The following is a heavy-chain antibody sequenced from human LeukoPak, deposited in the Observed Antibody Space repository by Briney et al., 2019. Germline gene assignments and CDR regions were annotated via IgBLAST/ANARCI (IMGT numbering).Heavy chain of an antibody. CDR1: GGTFSSYA. D-gene: IGHD3-10*01. V-gene: IGHV1-69*13. J-gene: IGHJ4*02. CDR3: TYERASGDPFDY. CDR2: IIPIFGTA. Sequence: SVKVSCKASGGTFSSYAISWVRQAPGQGLEWMGGIIPIFGTANYAQKFQGRVTITADESTSTAYMELSSLRSEDTAVYYCTYERASGDPFDYWGQGTLVTVSS.